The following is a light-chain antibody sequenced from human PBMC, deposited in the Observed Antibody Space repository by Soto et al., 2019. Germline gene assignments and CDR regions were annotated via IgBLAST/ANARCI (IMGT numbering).Light chain of an antibody. CDR2: EVT. CDR3: RSYAASNNFYFV. CDR1: SSDVGGCNY. J-gene: IGLJ3*02. V-gene: IGLV2-8*02. Sequence: QSALTQPPSASRSPGQSVTISCTGTSSDVGGCNYVSWYQQYPGRAPKLMIYEVTKRPSGVPDRFSGSKSGNTASLTVSGLQAEDEADYYCRSYAASNNFYFVFGGGTKLTVL.